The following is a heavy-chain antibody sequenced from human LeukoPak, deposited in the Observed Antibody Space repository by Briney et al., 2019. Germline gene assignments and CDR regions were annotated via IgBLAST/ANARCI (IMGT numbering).Heavy chain of an antibody. D-gene: IGHD6-13*01. CDR2: IYHSGST. CDR1: GGSISSGGYY. V-gene: IGHV4-30-2*01. Sequence: SETLSLTCTVSGGSISSGGYYWSWIRQPPGKGLEWIGYIYHSGSTYYNPSLKSRVTISVDRSKNQFSLKLSSVTAADTAVYYCAHLSSSSYAFDIWGQGTMVTVSS. J-gene: IGHJ3*02. CDR3: AHLSSSSYAFDI.